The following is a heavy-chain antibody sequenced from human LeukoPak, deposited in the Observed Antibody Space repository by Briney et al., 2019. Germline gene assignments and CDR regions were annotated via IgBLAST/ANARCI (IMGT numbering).Heavy chain of an antibody. Sequence: ASVKVSCKASGYTFTGYYMHWVRQAPGQGLEWMGWINPNSGGTNYAQKFQGRVTMTRDTSISTAYMELSRLRSDDTAVYYCAREHGSSGYYYVNWFDPWGQGTLVTVSS. CDR1: GYTFTGYY. J-gene: IGHJ5*02. CDR3: AREHGSSGYYYVNWFDP. CDR2: INPNSGGT. D-gene: IGHD3-22*01. V-gene: IGHV1-2*02.